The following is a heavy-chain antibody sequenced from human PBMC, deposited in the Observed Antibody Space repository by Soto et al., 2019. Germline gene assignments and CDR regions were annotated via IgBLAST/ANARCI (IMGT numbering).Heavy chain of an antibody. D-gene: IGHD2-2*01. V-gene: IGHV3-23*01. CDR1: GFTFSSYA. Sequence: GGSLRLSCAASGFTFSSYAMSWVRQAPGKGLEWVSAISGSGGSTYYPASVKGRFTISRDNSKNTLYLQMNSLRAEDTAVYYCAKSPGSSTSSLGGFDYWGQGTLVTVSS. CDR2: ISGSGGST. J-gene: IGHJ4*02. CDR3: AKSPGSSTSSLGGFDY.